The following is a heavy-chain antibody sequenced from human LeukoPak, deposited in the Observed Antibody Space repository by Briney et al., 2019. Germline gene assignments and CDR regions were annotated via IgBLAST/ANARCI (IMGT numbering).Heavy chain of an antibody. CDR3: ARVHGFYYYYGMDV. V-gene: IGHV4-59*12. J-gene: IGHJ6*02. CDR2: IYYSGST. CDR1: GGSINSYY. Sequence: SETLSLTCTVSGGSINSYYWSWIRQPPGKGLEWIGDIYYSGSTNYKPSLRGRVTISVDTSKNQFSLKLSSVTAADTAVYYCARVHGFYYYYGMDVWGQGTTVTVPS.